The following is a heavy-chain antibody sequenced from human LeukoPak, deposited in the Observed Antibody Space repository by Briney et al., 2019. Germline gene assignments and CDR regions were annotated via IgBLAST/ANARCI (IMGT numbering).Heavy chain of an antibody. D-gene: IGHD2-2*01. CDR3: ARDGGYCSSTSCYSWFDP. CDR2: IIPIFGTA. Sequence: SVKVSCKASGGTLSSYAISWVRQAPGQGLEWMGGIIPIFGTANYAQKFQGRVTITTDESTSTAYMELSSLRSEDTAVYYCARDGGYCSSTSCYSWFDPWGQGTLVTVSS. CDR1: GGTLSSYA. J-gene: IGHJ5*02. V-gene: IGHV1-69*05.